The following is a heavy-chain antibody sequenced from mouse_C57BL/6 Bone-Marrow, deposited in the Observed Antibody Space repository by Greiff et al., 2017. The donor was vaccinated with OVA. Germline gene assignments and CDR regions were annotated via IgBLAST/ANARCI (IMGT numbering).Heavy chain of an antibody. D-gene: IGHD2-4*01. CDR3: ARSDDYDYSWYFDV. V-gene: IGHV1-63*01. Sequence: QVQLKQSGAELVRPGTSVKMSCKASGYTFTNYWIGWAKQRPGHGLEWIGDIYPGGGYTNYNEKFKGKATLTADKSSSTAYMQLSSLTSEDSAVYYCARSDDYDYSWYFDVWGTGTTVTVSS. CDR2: IYPGGGYT. J-gene: IGHJ1*03. CDR1: GYTFTNYW.